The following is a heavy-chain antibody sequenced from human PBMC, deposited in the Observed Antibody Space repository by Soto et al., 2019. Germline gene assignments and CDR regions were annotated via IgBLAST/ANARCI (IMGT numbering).Heavy chain of an antibody. Sequence: KPSETLSLTCTVSGGSISSGDYYWSWIRQPPGKGLEWIGYIYYSGSTHYNPSLKSRVTISVETSKNQFSLTLRSVTAADTAVYYCARVGVRRDYGLEGWFDPWGPVTMVT. CDR2: IYYSGST. D-gene: IGHD4-17*01. V-gene: IGHV4-30-4*01. CDR1: GGSISSGDYY. J-gene: IGHJ5*02. CDR3: ARVGVRRDYGLEGWFDP.